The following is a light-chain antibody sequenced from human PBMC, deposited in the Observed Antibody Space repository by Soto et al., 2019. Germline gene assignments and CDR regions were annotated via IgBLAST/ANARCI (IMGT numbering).Light chain of an antibody. Sequence: QSVLTQQPSVSGAPGQRVTISCTGSSSNIGSGYDVHWYQQLPGTAPKLLIYGNSNRPSGVPDRFSGSKSGTSASLAITGLQADDEADYYCQSYDSSWVFGGGTKLTVL. CDR2: GNS. J-gene: IGLJ3*02. V-gene: IGLV1-40*01. CDR3: QSYDSSWV. CDR1: SSNIGSGYD.